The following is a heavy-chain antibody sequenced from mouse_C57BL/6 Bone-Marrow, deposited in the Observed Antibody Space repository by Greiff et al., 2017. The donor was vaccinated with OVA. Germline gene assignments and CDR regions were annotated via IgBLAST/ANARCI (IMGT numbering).Heavy chain of an antibody. D-gene: IGHD2-3*01. CDR1: GYAFSSSW. J-gene: IGHJ2*01. Sequence: VQLQQSGPELVKPGASVTISCKASGYAFSSSWMNWVKQRPGRGLEWIGRIYPGDGATNYNGKLKGKATLTADKASSTAYMQLSSLTSEDSAVYFCARHEDGYYASYFDYWGQGTTLTVSS. CDR2: IYPGDGAT. V-gene: IGHV1-82*01. CDR3: ARHEDGYYASYFDY.